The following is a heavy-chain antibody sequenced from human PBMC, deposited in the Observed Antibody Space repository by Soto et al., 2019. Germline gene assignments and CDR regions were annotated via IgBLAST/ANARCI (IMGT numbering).Heavy chain of an antibody. V-gene: IGHV1-18*04. CDR1: GYTFTSYG. CDR3: ARGITFGGVIPYYYGMDV. J-gene: IGHJ6*02. CDR2: ISAYNGNT. D-gene: IGHD3-16*02. Sequence: ASVKVSCKASGYTFTSYGISWVRQAPGRGLEWMGWISAYNGNTNYAQKLQGRVTMTTDTSTSTAYMELRSLRSDDTAVYYCARGITFGGVIPYYYGMDVWGQGTTVTVSS.